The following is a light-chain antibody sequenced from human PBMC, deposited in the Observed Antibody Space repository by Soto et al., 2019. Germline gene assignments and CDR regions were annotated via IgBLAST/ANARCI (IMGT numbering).Light chain of an antibody. J-gene: IGKJ1*01. V-gene: IGKV1-39*01. Sequence: DIEMTQSPSSLSASVGDRVTITCRASQRVSSYLNWYQQRPGKAPTLLIYATSNSQSARLSGGGSETEFTLTITSLQPEDSATYYCQQSYSDRWTFGQGTKVDIK. CDR1: QRVSSY. CDR2: ATS. CDR3: QQSYSDRWT.